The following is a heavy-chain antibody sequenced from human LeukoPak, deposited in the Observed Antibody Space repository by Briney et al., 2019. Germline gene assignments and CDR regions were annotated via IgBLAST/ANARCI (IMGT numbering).Heavy chain of an antibody. CDR3: ASRFCSGGSGYVGPWFAP. J-gene: IGHJ5*02. Sequence: ASVKVSCKASGYTFTGYYMHWVRQAPGQGLEWMGWINPNSGGTNYAQKFQGRVTMTRDTSISTAYMELSSLRSEDTAVDYWASRFCSGGSGYVGPWFAPWGQGTLVTVSS. V-gene: IGHV1-2*02. CDR1: GYTFTGYY. D-gene: IGHD2-15*01. CDR2: INPNSGGT.